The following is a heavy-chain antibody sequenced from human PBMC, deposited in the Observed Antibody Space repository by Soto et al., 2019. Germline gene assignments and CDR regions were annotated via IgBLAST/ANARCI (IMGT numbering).Heavy chain of an antibody. V-gene: IGHV3-33*03. CDR2: IWYDGNKK. J-gene: IGHJ4*02. CDR1: GFTFSSNV. CDR3: VVDTSGLLDY. Sequence: PGGSLRLSCAASGFTFSSNVMHWVRQAPGKGLEWVAVIWYDGNKKYYGDSVRGRFTISRDNSKNTLYLEMNSLRAEDTAVYYCVVDTSGLLDYWGQGTQVTVSS. D-gene: IGHD3-22*01.